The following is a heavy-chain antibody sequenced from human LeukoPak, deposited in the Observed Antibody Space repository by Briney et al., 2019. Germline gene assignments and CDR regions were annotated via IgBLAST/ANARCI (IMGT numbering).Heavy chain of an antibody. CDR3: ARSSPPYCSSTSCLPYSWFDP. Sequence: SETLSLTCAVSGYSISSGYYWGWIRQPPGKGLEWIGSISHSGSTYYNPSLKSRVTISVDTSKNQFSLKLSSVTAADTAVYYCARSSPPYCSSTSCLPYSWFDPWGQGTPVTVSS. V-gene: IGHV4-38-2*01. CDR2: ISHSGST. CDR1: GYSISSGYY. J-gene: IGHJ5*02. D-gene: IGHD2-2*01.